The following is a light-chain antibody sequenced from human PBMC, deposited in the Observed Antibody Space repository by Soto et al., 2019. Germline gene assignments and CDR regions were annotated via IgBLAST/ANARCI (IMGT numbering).Light chain of an antibody. CDR1: QSVSSSY. CDR3: LPCGTSTS. V-gene: IGKV3-20*01. J-gene: IGKJ1*01. Sequence: EIVLTQSPGTLSLSPGERATLSCRASQSVSSSYLAWYQQKPGQAPRLLIYDTSSRATGILDRFSGSEAGTEFTLAISRLEPADFAVYYCLPCGTSTSFGKGTK. CDR2: DTS.